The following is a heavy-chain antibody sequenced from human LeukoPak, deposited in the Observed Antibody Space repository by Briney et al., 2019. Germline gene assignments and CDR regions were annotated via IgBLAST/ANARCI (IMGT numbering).Heavy chain of an antibody. CDR2: IYYSGST. V-gene: IGHV4-61*01. Sequence: PTETLSLTCTVSGGSISSGSYYWSWIRQPPGKGLEWIGYIYYSGSTNYNPSLKSRVTISVDTSKNQFSLKLSSVTAADTAVYYCARAGGYSSSGRVIDYWGQGTLVTVSS. J-gene: IGHJ4*02. CDR1: GGSISSGSYY. CDR3: ARAGGYSSSGRVIDY. D-gene: IGHD6-6*01.